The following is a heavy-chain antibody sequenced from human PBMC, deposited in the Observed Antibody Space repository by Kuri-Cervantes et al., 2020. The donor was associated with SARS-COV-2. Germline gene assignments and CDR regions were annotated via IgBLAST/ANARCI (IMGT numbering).Heavy chain of an antibody. V-gene: IGHV3-11*03. CDR3: ARGQQLIDY. CDR1: GITFSDYY. CDR2: ISSSSSYT. Sequence: LSLTCAASGITFSDYYMSWIRQAPGKGLEWVSYISSSSSYTNYADSVKGRFTISRDNAKNSLYLQMNSLRAEDTAVYYCARGQQLIDYWGQGTLVTVSS. D-gene: IGHD6-13*01. J-gene: IGHJ4*02.